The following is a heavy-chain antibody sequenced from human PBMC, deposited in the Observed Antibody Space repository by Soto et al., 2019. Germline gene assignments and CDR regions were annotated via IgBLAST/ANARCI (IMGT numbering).Heavy chain of an antibody. V-gene: IGHV3-74*01. CDR1: GSTFSNDW. Sequence: GSLRLSCAVSGSTFSNDWMHWVRQAPGKGLVWVSHINSDGSSTNYADSVRGRFTIARDNAKNTVYLQMNRLRAEDTAVYYCARDRSYSLDVWGQGATVTVSS. J-gene: IGHJ6*02. CDR3: ARDRSYSLDV. CDR2: INSDGSST.